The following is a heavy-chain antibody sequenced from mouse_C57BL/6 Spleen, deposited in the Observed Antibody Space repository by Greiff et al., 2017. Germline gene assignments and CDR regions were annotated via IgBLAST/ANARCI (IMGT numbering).Heavy chain of an antibody. J-gene: IGHJ2*01. CDR3: ARSDSSGPFDY. CDR2: IYPRSGNT. D-gene: IGHD3-2*02. Sequence: QVQLQQSGAELARPGASVKLSCKASGYTFTSYGISWVKQRTGQGLEWIGEIYPRSGNTYYNEKFKGKATLTADKYSSTAYMELRSLTSEDSAVYFCARSDSSGPFDYWGQGTTLTVSS. V-gene: IGHV1-81*01. CDR1: GYTFTSYG.